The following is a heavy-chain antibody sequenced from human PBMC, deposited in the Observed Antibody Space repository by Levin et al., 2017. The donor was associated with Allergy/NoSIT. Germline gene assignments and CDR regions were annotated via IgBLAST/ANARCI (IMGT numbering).Heavy chain of an antibody. CDR3: ASGSDTRGWYGGAFDI. CDR2: FDLEESQT. V-gene: IGHV1-24*01. CDR1: GYSVTELS. J-gene: IGHJ3*02. D-gene: IGHD6-19*01. Sequence: VASVKVSCRVSGYSVTELSMHWVRQAPGKGLEWMGGFDLEESQTIYAQKFQGRVTMTEDTSTDTAYMQLSSLKSEDTAVYYCASGSDTRGWYGGAFDIWGQGTMVTVSS.